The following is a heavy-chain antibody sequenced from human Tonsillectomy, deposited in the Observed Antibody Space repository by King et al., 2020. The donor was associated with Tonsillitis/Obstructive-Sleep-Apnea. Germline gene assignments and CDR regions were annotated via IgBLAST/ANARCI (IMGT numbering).Heavy chain of an antibody. D-gene: IGHD2-2*01. CDR2: IKSKTDGGTT. CDR1: GFTFSNAW. CDR3: TTVDIVVVPAAIDY. Sequence: VQLVKSGGGLVKPGGSLRLSCAASGFTFSNAWMSWVRQAPGKGLEWVGRIKSKTDGGTTDYAAPVKGRFTISRDDSKNTLYLQMNSLKTEDTAVYYCTTVDIVVVPAAIDYWGQGTLVTVSS. V-gene: IGHV3-15*01. J-gene: IGHJ4*02.